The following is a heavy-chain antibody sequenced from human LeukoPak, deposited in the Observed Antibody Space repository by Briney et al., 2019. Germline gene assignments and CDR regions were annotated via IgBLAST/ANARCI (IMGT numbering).Heavy chain of an antibody. CDR3: VREGPRGLAFDI. CDR2: ISASGGST. Sequence: GGSLRLSCAASGFTFRSHDMRWVRQDPGNGLEWVSGISASGGSTINATSGKGRSTTSRNNSKNTLSRQMKGLRVKDTAIYYCVREGPRGLAFDIWGQGTMVTVSS. CDR1: GFTFRSHD. D-gene: IGHD3/OR15-3a*01. J-gene: IGHJ3*02. V-gene: IGHV3-23*01.